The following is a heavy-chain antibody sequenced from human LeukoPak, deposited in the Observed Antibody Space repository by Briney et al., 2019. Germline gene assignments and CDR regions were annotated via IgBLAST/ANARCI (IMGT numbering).Heavy chain of an antibody. CDR1: GYTFTGYY. CDR2: MDPNSGVT. CDR3: ARQIRRTYGAYEVFDF. V-gene: IGHV1-2*02. Sequence: ASVRVSCKASGYTFTGYYIHWVRQAPGQGLESMGWMDPNSGVTNFAQAFQGRVTLTKDTSRTTVYMDLRNLRSDDTAFYYCARQIRRTYGAYEVFDFWGQGTLVTVSS. J-gene: IGHJ4*02. D-gene: IGHD4-17*01.